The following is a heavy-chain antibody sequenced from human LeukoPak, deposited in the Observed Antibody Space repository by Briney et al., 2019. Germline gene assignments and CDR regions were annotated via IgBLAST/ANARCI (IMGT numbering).Heavy chain of an antibody. CDR2: IWYDGSHQ. V-gene: IGHV3-33*08. CDR1: GFSFSTYG. CDR3: ARDLGLRYGSGAYRFDP. J-gene: IGHJ5*02. Sequence: PGGSLRLSCAAYGFSFSTYGMHWVRQAPGKRLESVAVIWYDGSHQYYADSVKGRCTISRDMSNNTLYLQMNNLRVDDTALYFCARDLGLRYGSGAYRFDPWGQGTQVIVSS. D-gene: IGHD3-10*01.